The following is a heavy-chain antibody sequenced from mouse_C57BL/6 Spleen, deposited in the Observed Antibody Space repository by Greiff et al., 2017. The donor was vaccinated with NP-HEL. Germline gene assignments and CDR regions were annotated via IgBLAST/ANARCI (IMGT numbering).Heavy chain of an antibody. Sequence: EVKLMESGGGLVQPGGSLSLSCAASGFTFTDYYMSWVRQPPGKALEWLGFIRNKANGYTTEYSASVKGRFTISRDNSQSILYLQMNALRAEDSATYYCARSVDYAMEYWGQGTSVTVSS. CDR1: GFTFTDYY. CDR3: ARSVDYAMEY. J-gene: IGHJ4*01. CDR2: IRNKANGYTT. V-gene: IGHV7-3*01.